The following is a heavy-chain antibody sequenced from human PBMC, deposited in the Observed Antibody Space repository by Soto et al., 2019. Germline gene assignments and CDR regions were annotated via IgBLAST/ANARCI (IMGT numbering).Heavy chain of an antibody. D-gene: IGHD5-12*01. V-gene: IGHV3-30-3*01. Sequence: QVQLVESGGGVVQPGRSLRLSCAASGFTFSSYAMHWVRQAPGKGLEWVAVISYDGSNKYYADSVKGRFTISRDNSKNTLYLQMNSLGAEDTAVYYCAREGPYGGYAPFDYWGQGTLVTVSS. J-gene: IGHJ4*02. CDR3: AREGPYGGYAPFDY. CDR2: ISYDGSNK. CDR1: GFTFSSYA.